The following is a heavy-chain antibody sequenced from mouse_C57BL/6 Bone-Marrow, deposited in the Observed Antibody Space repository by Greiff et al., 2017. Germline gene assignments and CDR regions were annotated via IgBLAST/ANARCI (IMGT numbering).Heavy chain of an antibody. CDR3: ARGGNYGGYYFDY. Sequence: QVQLKQSGAELVKPGASVKMSCKASGYTFTTYPIEWMKQNHGKSLEWIGNFHPYNDDTKYNEKFKGKATLTVDKSSSTVYLELSRLTSDDSAVYDGARGGNYGGYYFDYWGQGTTLTVSS. V-gene: IGHV1-47*01. CDR2: FHPYNDDT. D-gene: IGHD2-1*01. J-gene: IGHJ2*01. CDR1: GYTFTTYP.